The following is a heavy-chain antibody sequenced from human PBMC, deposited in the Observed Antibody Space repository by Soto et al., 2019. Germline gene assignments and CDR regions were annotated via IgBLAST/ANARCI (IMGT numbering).Heavy chain of an antibody. D-gene: IGHD6-13*01. CDR2: ISFDGSNK. CDR1: GFTFSSYG. Sequence: GGSLRLSCAASGFTFSSYGMHLVRQDKVRGLEWVAVISFDGSNKYYADSVKGRFTISRDNSKNQFSLKLSSVTAADTAVYYWARDSPGAAAGRPRPYYYYGMDVWGQGTTVTVSS. CDR3: ARDSPGAAAGRPRPYYYYGMDV. V-gene: IGHV3-30*03. J-gene: IGHJ6*02.